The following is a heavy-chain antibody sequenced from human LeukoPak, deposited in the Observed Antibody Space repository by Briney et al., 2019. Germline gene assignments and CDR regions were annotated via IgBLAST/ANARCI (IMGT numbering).Heavy chain of an antibody. J-gene: IGHJ4*02. V-gene: IGHV3-9*01. D-gene: IGHD5-12*01. Sequence: PGGSLRLSCAASGFTFDDYAMHWVRQAPGKGLEWVSGISWNSGSIGYADSVKGRFTISRDNAKNSLYLQMNSLRAEDTALYYCAKNRGPVATTTFDCWGQGTLVTVSS. CDR3: AKNRGPVATTTFDC. CDR1: GFTFDDYA. CDR2: ISWNSGSI.